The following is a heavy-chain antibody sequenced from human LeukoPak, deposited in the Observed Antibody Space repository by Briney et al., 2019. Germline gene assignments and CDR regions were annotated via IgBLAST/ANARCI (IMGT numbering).Heavy chain of an antibody. V-gene: IGHV3-20*04. D-gene: IGHD2-2*01. J-gene: IGHJ5*02. Sequence: RPGGSLRLSCAASGFTFDDYGMSWVRQAPGKGLEWISGVNWNGGTGYADSVKGRFTISRDNAKNSLYLQMNSLRAEDTALYYCVRDRCSSTSCHDSPNWFDPWGQGTLVTVSS. CDR1: GFTFDDYG. CDR2: VNWNGGT. CDR3: VRDRCSSTSCHDSPNWFDP.